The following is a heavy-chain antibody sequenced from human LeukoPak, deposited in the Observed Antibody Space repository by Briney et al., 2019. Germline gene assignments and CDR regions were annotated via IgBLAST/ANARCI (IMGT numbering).Heavy chain of an antibody. CDR3: ASPYDSSGYYPL. Sequence: ASVKVSCKASGYTFTSYDFNWVRQATEQRPEWMGWMSPNSGDTGYAQKFQDRVTMTRNTSISTAYMELSSLRSEDTAVYYCASPYDSSGYYPLWGQGTLVTVSS. J-gene: IGHJ4*02. CDR2: MSPNSGDT. D-gene: IGHD3-22*01. CDR1: GYTFTSYD. V-gene: IGHV1-8*01.